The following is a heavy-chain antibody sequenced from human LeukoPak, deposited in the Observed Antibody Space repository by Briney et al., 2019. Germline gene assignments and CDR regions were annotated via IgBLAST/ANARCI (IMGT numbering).Heavy chain of an antibody. Sequence: PGGSLRLSCAAYGFTFSDYYMRWIRQAPGKGLEWVSYISSSGSTIYYADSVKGRFTISRDNAKNSLYLQMNSLRAEDTAVYYCARGYDFWSGYPNMNWFDPWGQGTLVTVSS. CDR3: ARGYDFWSGYPNMNWFDP. CDR1: GFTFSDYY. CDR2: ISSSGSTI. J-gene: IGHJ5*02. D-gene: IGHD3-3*01. V-gene: IGHV3-11*04.